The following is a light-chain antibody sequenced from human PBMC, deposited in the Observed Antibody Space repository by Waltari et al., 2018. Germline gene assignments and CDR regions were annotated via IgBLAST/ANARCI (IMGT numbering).Light chain of an antibody. J-gene: IGLJ3*02. CDR1: NIGGRS. V-gene: IGLV3-21*02. CDR2: LDS. CDR3: HVWDGKTVM. Sequence: SSVLTQAPSVSVTPGQTATVTCGGDNIGGRSVHWYQQRPGRAPVLVVYLDSDRPSGIPDRCAVAKSGNAATLTISRVEAGDEADYYCHVWDGKTVMFGGGTKLTVL.